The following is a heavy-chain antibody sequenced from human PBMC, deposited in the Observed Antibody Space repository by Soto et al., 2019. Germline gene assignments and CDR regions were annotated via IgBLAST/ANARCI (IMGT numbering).Heavy chain of an antibody. CDR3: ARAPHNSSSGVFDY. Sequence: ASVKVSCKASGYTFTSYGISWVRQAPGQGLEWMGWISAYNGNTNYAQKLQGRVTMTTDTSTSTAYMELRSLRSDDTAVYYCARAPHNSSSGVFDYWGQGTLVTVSS. V-gene: IGHV1-18*01. J-gene: IGHJ4*02. CDR1: GYTFTSYG. CDR2: ISAYNGNT. D-gene: IGHD6-6*01.